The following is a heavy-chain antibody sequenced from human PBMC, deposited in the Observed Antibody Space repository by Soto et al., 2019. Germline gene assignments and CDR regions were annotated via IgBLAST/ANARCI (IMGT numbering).Heavy chain of an antibody. J-gene: IGHJ6*02. CDR2: IWHDGSNK. Sequence: QVQLVESGGGVVQPGRSLRLSCAASGFNFKSHGIHWVRQAPGKGLEWVAVIWHDGSNKHYVDSVKGRPTTSTDNYKNTLYLEMNSLRVEDTAVYYCARDALTTTAYYPGMDVWGQGTTVTVSS. V-gene: IGHV3-33*01. D-gene: IGHD2-21*02. CDR3: ARDALTTTAYYPGMDV. CDR1: GFNFKSHG.